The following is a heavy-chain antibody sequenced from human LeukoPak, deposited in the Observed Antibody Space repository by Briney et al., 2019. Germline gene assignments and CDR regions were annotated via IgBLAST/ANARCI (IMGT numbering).Heavy chain of an antibody. D-gene: IGHD6-13*01. V-gene: IGHV3-20*04. J-gene: IGHJ5*02. Sequence: GGSLRLSCAASGFTFNDYAMTWVRQAPGKGLEWVSGINWNGGTTAYADSVKGRFTISRDNAKNSLYLQMNGLRVEDTALYYCARDVWAGAAAGTGSTFDPWGQGTLVTVSS. CDR1: GFTFNDYA. CDR3: ARDVWAGAAAGTGSTFDP. CDR2: INWNGGTT.